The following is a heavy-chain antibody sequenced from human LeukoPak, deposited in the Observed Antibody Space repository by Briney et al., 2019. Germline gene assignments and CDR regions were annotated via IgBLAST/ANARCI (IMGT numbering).Heavy chain of an antibody. CDR1: GFTFSSYG. D-gene: IGHD2-8*01. J-gene: IGHJ3*02. Sequence: GGSLRLSCAASGFTFSSYGMSWVRQAPGKGLEWVSAISGSGGSTYYADSVKGRFTISRDNSKNTLYLQMNSLRAEDTAVYYCARKRVSRGHAFDIWGQGTMVTVSS. CDR3: ARKRVSRGHAFDI. V-gene: IGHV3-23*01. CDR2: ISGSGGST.